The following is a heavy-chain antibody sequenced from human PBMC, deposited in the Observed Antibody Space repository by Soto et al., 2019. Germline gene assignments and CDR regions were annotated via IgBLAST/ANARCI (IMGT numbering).Heavy chain of an antibody. CDR2: ISPYNGTT. D-gene: IGHD1-1*01. J-gene: IGHJ6*02. CDR3: ARDGERDTGLNFYYYLHGMDA. CDR1: GYTFTGYY. V-gene: IGHV1-18*04. Sequence: ASVKVSCKASGYTFTGYYMHWVRQAPGQGLEWMGWISPYNGTTKYAEKFQGEMTMTTDTAKSTAYMDLRSLRSDDTAVYYCARDGERDTGLNFYYYLHGMDAWGQGTRVTVSS.